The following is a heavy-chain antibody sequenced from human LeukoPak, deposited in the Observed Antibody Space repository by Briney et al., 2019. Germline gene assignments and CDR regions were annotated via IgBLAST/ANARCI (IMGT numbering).Heavy chain of an antibody. Sequence: KTSETLSLTCTVSGGSISSYYWSWIRQPPRKGLEWIGYIYDSGSTNYDPSLKSRVTISVDTSKNQFSLKLSSVTAADTAVYYCARDRGTWNDDGFDYWGQGTLVTVSS. CDR3: ARDRGTWNDDGFDY. J-gene: IGHJ4*02. V-gene: IGHV4-59*12. D-gene: IGHD1-1*01. CDR2: IYDSGST. CDR1: GGSISSYY.